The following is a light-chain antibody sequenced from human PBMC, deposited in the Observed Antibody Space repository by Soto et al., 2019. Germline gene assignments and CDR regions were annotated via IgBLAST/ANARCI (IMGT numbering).Light chain of an antibody. J-gene: IGLJ3*02. CDR1: RSNIGSNT. Sequence: QSVLTQPPSASGTPGQRVTISCSGSRSNIGSNTVNWYQQLPGTAPKLIIYSNNQRPSGVPDRFSGSKSGTSASLAISVLQSEDEADYYCAAWDDSLNGWVFGGGTKLTVL. CDR3: AAWDDSLNGWV. V-gene: IGLV1-44*01. CDR2: SNN.